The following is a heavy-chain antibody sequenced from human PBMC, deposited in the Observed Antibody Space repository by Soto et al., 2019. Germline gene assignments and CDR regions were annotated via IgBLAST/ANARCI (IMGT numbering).Heavy chain of an antibody. D-gene: IGHD2-8*01. Sequence: RGSLRLSCAASGFTCSDYYIDWVRQAPGKGPEWVGRTKNKAKSYATEYAASVNGRFTISRDNSKNSLFLQMNSLKTEDTAVYYCARGSSGQVYANYYGMGVCRQGTSVTVSS. CDR1: GFTCSDYY. J-gene: IGHJ6*02. CDR2: TKNKAKSYAT. V-gene: IGHV3-72*01. CDR3: ARGSSGQVYANYYGMGV.